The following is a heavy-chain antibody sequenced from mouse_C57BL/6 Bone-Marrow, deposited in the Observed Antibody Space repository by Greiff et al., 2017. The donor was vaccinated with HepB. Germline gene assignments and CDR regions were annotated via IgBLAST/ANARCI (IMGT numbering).Heavy chain of an antibody. CDR2: IDPSDSYT. V-gene: IGHV1-50*01. CDR3: ARNPYYSNYSAY. D-gene: IGHD2-5*01. CDR1: GYTFTSYW. J-gene: IGHJ3*01. Sequence: VQLVESGAELVKPGASVKLSCKASGYTFTSYWMQWVKQRPGQGLEWIGEIDPSDSYTNYNQKFKGKATLTVDTSSSTAYMQLSSLTSEDSAVYYCARNPYYSNYSAYWGQGTLVTVSA.